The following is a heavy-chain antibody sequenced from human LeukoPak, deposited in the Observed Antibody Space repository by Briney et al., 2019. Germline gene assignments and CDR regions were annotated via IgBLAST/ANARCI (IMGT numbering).Heavy chain of an antibody. CDR1: GFTFKDCW. V-gene: IGHV3-7*01. J-gene: IGHJ6*02. D-gene: IGHD1-1*01. CDR3: ATYDNWVAGDI. Sequence: PGGSLRLSCAASGFTFKDCWMSWVRQAPGKGPEWVANINKEGNEEHFVDSVKGRFTVSRDNAKNSLFLQMNSLRVEDTAVYYCATYDNWVAGDIWGQGTTVSVSS. CDR2: INKEGNEE.